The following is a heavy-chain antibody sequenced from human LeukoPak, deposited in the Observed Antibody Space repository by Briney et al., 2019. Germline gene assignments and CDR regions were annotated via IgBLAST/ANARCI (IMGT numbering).Heavy chain of an antibody. V-gene: IGHV1-18*01. CDR3: TRVPSTSLAARPRDY. D-gene: IGHD6-6*01. CDR1: GYTFTSYG. J-gene: IGHJ4*02. Sequence: ASVKVSCKASGYTFTSYGISWVRQAPGQGLEWMGWISAYNGNTNYAQKLQGRVTMTTDTSTSTAYMELRSLRSDDTAVHYCTRVPSTSLAARPRDYWGQGTLVTVSS. CDR2: ISAYNGNT.